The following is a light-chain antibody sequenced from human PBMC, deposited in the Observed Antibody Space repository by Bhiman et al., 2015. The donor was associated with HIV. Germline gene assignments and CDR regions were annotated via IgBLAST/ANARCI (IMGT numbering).Light chain of an antibody. J-gene: IGLJ1*01. V-gene: IGLV2-14*03. Sequence: QSALTQPASVSGSPGQSITISCTGTSSDVGGYNYVSWYQQXPGKAPKLMIYDVSNRPSGVPNRFSGSKSDNTASLTISGLQAEDEADYYTAALMYFGTG. CDR2: DVS. CDR1: SSDVGGYNY. CDR3: AALMY.